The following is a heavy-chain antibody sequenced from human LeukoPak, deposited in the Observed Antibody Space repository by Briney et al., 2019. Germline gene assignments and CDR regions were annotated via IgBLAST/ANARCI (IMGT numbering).Heavy chain of an antibody. V-gene: IGHV1-24*01. CDR3: ARELVLRQLAHSYNWFDP. Sequence: ASVKVSCKVSGYTLTELSMHWVRQAPGKGLEWMGGFDPEDGETIYAQKFQGRVTITADESTSTAYMELSSLRSEDTAVYYCARELVLRQLAHSYNWFDPWGQGTLVTVSS. D-gene: IGHD6-6*01. J-gene: IGHJ5*02. CDR2: FDPEDGET. CDR1: GYTLTELS.